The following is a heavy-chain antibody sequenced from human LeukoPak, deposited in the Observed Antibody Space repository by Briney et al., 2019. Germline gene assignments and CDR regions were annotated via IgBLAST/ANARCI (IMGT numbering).Heavy chain of an antibody. Sequence: GESLKVSCKGSGYSFTSYWIGWVRQMPGKGLEWMGIIYPGDSDTRYSPSFQGQVTISADKSINSAFLQWSSLKASDSAMYYCVRVIDRGYSYGYYYWGQGTLVTVSS. V-gene: IGHV5-51*01. J-gene: IGHJ4*02. CDR3: VRVIDRGYSYGYYY. D-gene: IGHD5-18*01. CDR1: GYSFTSYW. CDR2: IYPGDSDT.